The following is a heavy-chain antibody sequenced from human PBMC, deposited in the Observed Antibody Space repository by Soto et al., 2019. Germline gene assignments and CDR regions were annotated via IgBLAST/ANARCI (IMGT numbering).Heavy chain of an antibody. CDR3: ARVEGRFYYGMDV. V-gene: IGHV4-4*02. Sequence: QVQLQESGPGLVKPSGTLSLTCAVSGGSISSSNCWRWDRQPPGKGLEWIGEIYHSGSTNYNPSLKSRVTISVDKSKNQFSLKLSSVTAADTAVYYCARVEGRFYYGMDVWGQGTTVTVSS. J-gene: IGHJ6*02. CDR2: IYHSGST. CDR1: GGSISSSNC.